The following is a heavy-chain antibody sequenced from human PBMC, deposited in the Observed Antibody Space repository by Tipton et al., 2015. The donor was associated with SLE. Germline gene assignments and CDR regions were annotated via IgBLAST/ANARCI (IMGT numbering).Heavy chain of an antibody. D-gene: IGHD6-13*01. CDR1: GFTFSSYE. CDR3: AKARAAAGRRAYYYYYGMDV. CDR2: IRYDGSNK. J-gene: IGHJ6*02. Sequence: SLRLSCAASGFTFSSYEMNWVRQAPVKGLEWVAFIRYDGSNKYYADSVKGRFTISRDNSKNTLYLQMHSLRAEDTSVYYCAKARAAAGRRAYYYYYGMDVWGQGTTVTVSS. V-gene: IGHV3-30*02.